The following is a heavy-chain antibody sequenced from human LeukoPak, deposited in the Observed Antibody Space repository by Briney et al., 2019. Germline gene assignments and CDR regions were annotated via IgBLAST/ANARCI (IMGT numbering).Heavy chain of an antibody. D-gene: IGHD6-19*01. CDR2: ISVDGETS. V-gene: IGHV3-23*01. CDR3: AQGYLSGWYPH. J-gene: IGHJ4*02. CDR1: GFTVSNSG. Sequence: GGSLRLSCTVSGFTVSNSGMSWVRQAPGKGLELISAISVDGETSLYADSVKGRFIISRDNSKNTLYLQMSSLRAEDTAVYYCAQGYLSGWYPHWGQGSLVSVSS.